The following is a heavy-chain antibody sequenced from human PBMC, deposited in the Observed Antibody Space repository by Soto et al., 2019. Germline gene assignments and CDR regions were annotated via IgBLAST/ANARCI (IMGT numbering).Heavy chain of an antibody. CDR1: GCTFSSYA. D-gene: IGHD3-10*01. CDR2: IVPIFVTA. V-gene: IGHV1-69*13. Sequence: SLKVYCKASGCTFSSYAISCVRQADGQGLELIGWIVPIFVTANYAQNFQGRVTITADESTSTAYMELSSLRFEDTAVYYCARSITMVRGAQPSLSYYYYGMELWGQGPTVTVSS. CDR3: ARSITMVRGAQPSLSYYYYGMEL. J-gene: IGHJ6*02.